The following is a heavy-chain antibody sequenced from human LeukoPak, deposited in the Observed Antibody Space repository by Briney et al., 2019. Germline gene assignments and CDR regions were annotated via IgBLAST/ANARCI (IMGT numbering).Heavy chain of an antibody. Sequence: GASVKVSCKASGYTFTSYGISWVRQAPGQGLEWMGRIIPILGIANYAQKFQGRVTITADKSTSTAYMELSSLRSEDTAVYYCASHPNSGYSYGYLGGADGMDVWGQGTTVTVSS. V-gene: IGHV1-69*04. CDR1: GYTFTSYG. J-gene: IGHJ6*02. CDR2: IIPILGIA. CDR3: ASHPNSGYSYGYLGGADGMDV. D-gene: IGHD5-18*01.